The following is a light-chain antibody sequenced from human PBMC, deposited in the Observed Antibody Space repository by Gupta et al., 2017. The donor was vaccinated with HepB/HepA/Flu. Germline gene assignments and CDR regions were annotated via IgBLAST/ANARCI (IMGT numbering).Light chain of an antibody. V-gene: IGKV3-20*01. Sequence: EIVLTQSPGTLSLSPGERATLSCRASQSVGANYLAWYQQKAGQAPRLLIYGASTRATGIPDRFSGSGSGTDFTLTISRLEPEDFAVYHCQQYDRSARTFGQGTKVEIK. CDR3: QQYDRSART. CDR2: GAS. CDR1: QSVGANY. J-gene: IGKJ1*01.